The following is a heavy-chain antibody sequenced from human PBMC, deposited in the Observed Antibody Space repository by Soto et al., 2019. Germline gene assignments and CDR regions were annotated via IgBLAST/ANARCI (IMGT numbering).Heavy chain of an antibody. J-gene: IGHJ6*02. D-gene: IGHD5-18*01. Sequence: PSETLSLTCAVFSGSLGGHYWAWIRQSPEKGLEWIGEIHPSGSTDYNPSLKSRLTLSFDTSKNQFSLKVASVTAADTAVYFCARGKPSGYRFGPRNFFYYGLDVWGPGTTVTVSS. CDR1: SGSLGGHY. CDR3: ARGKPSGYRFGPRNFFYYGLDV. V-gene: IGHV4-34*01. CDR2: IHPSGST.